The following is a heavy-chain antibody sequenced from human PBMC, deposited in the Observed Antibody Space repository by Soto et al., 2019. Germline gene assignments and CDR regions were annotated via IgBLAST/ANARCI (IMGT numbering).Heavy chain of an antibody. D-gene: IGHD6-19*01. V-gene: IGHV1-3*01. CDR2: INAGNGNT. CDR3: ARAVAVPADFDY. Sequence: GASVKVSCKASGYTFTGYAMHWVRQAPGQRLEWMGWINAGNGNTKYSQKFQGRVTITRDTSASTAYMDLSSLRSEDTAVYYCARAVAVPADFDYWGQGTLVTVSP. J-gene: IGHJ4*02. CDR1: GYTFTGYA.